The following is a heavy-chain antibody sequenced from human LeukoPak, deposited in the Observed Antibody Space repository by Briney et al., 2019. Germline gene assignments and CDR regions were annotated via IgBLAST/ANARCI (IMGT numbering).Heavy chain of an antibody. CDR1: GGSFSGYH. CDR3: ARGRHDITMIVVVMTSVSYYLDV. J-gene: IGHJ6*03. Sequence: PSETLSLTCAVYGGSFSGYHWTWIRQSPAKGLEWIGDINPSGSTYYNPSLKIRLTISVDTSKNQFSLNLRSVTAADAAVYYCARGRHDITMIVVVMTSVSYYLDVWGKGTTVTVS. D-gene: IGHD3-22*01. V-gene: IGHV4-34*01. CDR2: INPSGST.